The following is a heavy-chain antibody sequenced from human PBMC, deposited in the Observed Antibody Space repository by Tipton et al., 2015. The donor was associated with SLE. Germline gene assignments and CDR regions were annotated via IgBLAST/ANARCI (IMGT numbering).Heavy chain of an antibody. J-gene: IGHJ4*02. Sequence: TLSLTCAVYGGSFSGYYWSWIRQPPGKGLEWIGYIYTSGSTNYNPSLKSRVTISVDTSKNQFSLKLSSVTAADTAVYYCARSQFDWNGYFDYWGQGTLVTVSS. D-gene: IGHD1-1*01. V-gene: IGHV4-4*09. CDR2: IYTSGST. CDR1: GGSFSGYY. CDR3: ARSQFDWNGYFDY.